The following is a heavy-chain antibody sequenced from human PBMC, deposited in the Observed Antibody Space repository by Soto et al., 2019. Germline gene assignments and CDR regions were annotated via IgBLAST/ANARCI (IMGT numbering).Heavy chain of an antibody. CDR3: ARDACSSTSCYTIDY. Sequence: ASVKVSCKASGYTFTSYGISWVRQAPGQGLEWMGWISAYYGNTNYAQKLQGRVTMTTDTSTSTAYMELRSLRSDDTAVYYCARDACSSTSCYTIDYWGQGTLVTVSS. CDR2: ISAYYGNT. CDR1: GYTFTSYG. J-gene: IGHJ4*02. D-gene: IGHD2-2*02. V-gene: IGHV1-18*04.